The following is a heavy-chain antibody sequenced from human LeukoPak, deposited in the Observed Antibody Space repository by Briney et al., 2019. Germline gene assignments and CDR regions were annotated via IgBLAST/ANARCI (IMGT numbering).Heavy chain of an antibody. D-gene: IGHD6-19*01. CDR3: ARSSGWTTPFDY. V-gene: IGHV4-59*08. Sequence: PSETLSLTCTVSGGSMSGYYWSWIRQPPGKGLEWIGYIFFSGSTKYNPSLKSRVTISVDTSKNQFSLKLSSVTAADTAVYYCARSSGWTTPFDYWGQGTLVTVSS. CDR2: IFFSGST. J-gene: IGHJ4*02. CDR1: GGSMSGYY.